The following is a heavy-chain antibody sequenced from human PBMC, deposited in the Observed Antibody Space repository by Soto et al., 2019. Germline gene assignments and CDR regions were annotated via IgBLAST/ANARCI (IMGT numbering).Heavy chain of an antibody. V-gene: IGHV1-3*01. J-gene: IGHJ4*02. CDR2: VNASDGNT. Sequence: GASVKVSCKASGYTFTSYAIHWLRQAPGQSLEWMGIVNASDGNTKYSENFKGRITISRDTSTSTVYMDLSSLRSEDTAVYYCVRGLLSGDYWGQGTLVTVSS. CDR3: VRGLLSGDY. CDR1: GYTFTSYA.